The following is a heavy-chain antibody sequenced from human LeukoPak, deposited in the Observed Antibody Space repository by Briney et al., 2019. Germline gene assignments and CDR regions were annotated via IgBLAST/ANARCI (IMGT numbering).Heavy chain of an antibody. Sequence: ASVKVSCKASGYTFTGYYMQWVRQAPGQGLEWMGWINCNSGGTNYAQKFQGRATMTRDTSINTAYMEVSRLRSEDTAVYYCARLTAVDTAMASTDYWGQGTLVTVSS. CDR1: GYTFTGYY. D-gene: IGHD5-18*01. CDR3: ARLTAVDTAMASTDY. CDR2: INCNSGGT. J-gene: IGHJ4*02. V-gene: IGHV1-2*02.